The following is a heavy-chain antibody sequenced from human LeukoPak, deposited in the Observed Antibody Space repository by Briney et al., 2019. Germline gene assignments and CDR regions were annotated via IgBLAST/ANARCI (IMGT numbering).Heavy chain of an antibody. CDR3: ARVDRYHYYLDV. CDR2: IMPLFNTA. V-gene: IGHV1-69*05. CDR1: GGTFSSYS. J-gene: IGHJ6*03. Sequence: ASVKVSCKAAGGTFSSYSITWVRQAPGQGLEWMGGIMPLFNTANYAQQFQGRVTITTDESTSTAYMELSSLRFEDTAMYYCARVDRYHYYLDVWGKGTTVTVSS.